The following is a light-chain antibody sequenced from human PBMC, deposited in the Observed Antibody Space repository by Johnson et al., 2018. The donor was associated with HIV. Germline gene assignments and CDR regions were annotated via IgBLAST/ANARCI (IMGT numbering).Light chain of an antibody. CDR1: SSNIASNY. CDR2: DNN. CDR3: GTWDSSLSVYV. Sequence: QSVLTQPPSVSAAPGQKVTISCSGSSSNIASNYVSWYQQIPGTAPKLLIYDNNKRPSGIPDRFSASKSATSAALGITGLQTGDEADYYCGTWDSSLSVYVFGTGANVTVL. J-gene: IGLJ1*01. V-gene: IGLV1-51*01.